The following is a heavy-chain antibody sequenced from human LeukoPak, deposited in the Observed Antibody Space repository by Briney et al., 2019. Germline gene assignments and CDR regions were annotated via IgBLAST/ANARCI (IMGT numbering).Heavy chain of an antibody. J-gene: IGHJ6*02. CDR1: GFSFRNYG. Sequence: GGSLRLSCAASGFSFRNYGMHWVRQAPGKGLEWVAVISYAGSNIAYADSVKGRFTISRGNSKNTLYLQMNSLRPEDTAVYHCAKEWPWENYYYGMNVWGQGTTVTVSS. V-gene: IGHV3-30*18. CDR2: ISYAGSNI. D-gene: IGHD1-26*01. CDR3: AKEWPWENYYYGMNV.